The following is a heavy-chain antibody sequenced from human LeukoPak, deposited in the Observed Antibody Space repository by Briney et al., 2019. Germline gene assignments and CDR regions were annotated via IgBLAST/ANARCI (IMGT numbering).Heavy chain of an antibody. V-gene: IGHV4-34*01. Sequence: SETLSLTCAVYGGSFSGYYWSWIRQPPGKGLEWIGEINHSGSTNYNPSLKSRVTISVDTSKNQFSLKLSSVTAADTAVYYCARRGSGSRPRYFDLRGRGTLVTVSS. CDR2: INHSGST. D-gene: IGHD3-10*01. CDR1: GGSFSGYY. J-gene: IGHJ2*01. CDR3: ARRGSGSRPRYFDL.